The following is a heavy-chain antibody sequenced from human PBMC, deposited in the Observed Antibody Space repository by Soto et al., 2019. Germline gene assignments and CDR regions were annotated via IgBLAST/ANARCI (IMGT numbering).Heavy chain of an antibody. V-gene: IGHV3-53*01. CDR3: ARDFTTAGTPGDDFDY. CDR2: IYSGGST. CDR1: GFSVTANY. D-gene: IGHD4-17*01. Sequence: GGSLRLSCEVSGFSVTANYMSWVRQAPEKGLEWVSVIYSGGSTYYVDSVKGRFSISRDISKNTLYLQMNSLSAEDTAVYYCARDFTTAGTPGDDFDYWGQGTPVTVSS. J-gene: IGHJ4*02.